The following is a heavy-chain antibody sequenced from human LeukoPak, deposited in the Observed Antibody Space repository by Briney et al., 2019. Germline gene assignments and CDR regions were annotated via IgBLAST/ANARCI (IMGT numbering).Heavy chain of an antibody. D-gene: IGHD5-24*01. Sequence: GGSLRLSCAASGFTFSSYAMHWVRQAPGKGLKWVAVISYDGSNKYYADSVKGRFTISRDNSKNTLYLQMNSLRAEDTAVYYCARDGYNSLDVWGQGTTVTVSS. CDR1: GFTFSSYA. V-gene: IGHV3-30-3*01. J-gene: IGHJ6*02. CDR3: ARDGYNSLDV. CDR2: ISYDGSNK.